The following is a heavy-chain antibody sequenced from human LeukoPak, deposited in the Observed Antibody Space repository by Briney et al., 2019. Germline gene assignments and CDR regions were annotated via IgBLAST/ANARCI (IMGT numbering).Heavy chain of an antibody. D-gene: IGHD2-2*01. CDR3: AMPCSSTICSSDY. V-gene: IGHV5-51*01. Sequence: GESLKISCKGSGYSINNYWIAWVRQMPGKGLEWMGIIYPADSDIRYSPSFQGQVTISADKSISTAYQQWNSLKASDTAMYYCAMPCSSTICSSDYWGQGTLVTVSS. CDR1: GYSINNYW. CDR2: IYPADSDI. J-gene: IGHJ4*02.